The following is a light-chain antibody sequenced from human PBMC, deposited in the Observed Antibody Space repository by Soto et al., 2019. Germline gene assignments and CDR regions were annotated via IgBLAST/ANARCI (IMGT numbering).Light chain of an antibody. Sequence: EIVMTQSPATLSVDPGERVTLSCSASQSVSRFLAWYQQRPGQAPRLLIYDTSTRATGVPARFSGSGSGTEFSLTIRSLQSEDFAVYYCQQYDNWPPCTFGQGTQLEVK. CDR1: QSVSRF. CDR3: QQYDNWPPCT. J-gene: IGKJ2*02. V-gene: IGKV3-15*01. CDR2: DTS.